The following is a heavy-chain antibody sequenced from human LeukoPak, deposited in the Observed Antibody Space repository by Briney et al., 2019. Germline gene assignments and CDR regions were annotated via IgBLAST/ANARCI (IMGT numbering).Heavy chain of an antibody. J-gene: IGHJ3*02. D-gene: IGHD5/OR15-5a*01. CDR1: GGSISSGSYY. CDR3: ARDSRVSDAFDI. Sequence: SQTLSLTCTVSGGSISSGSYYWSWIRQPAGKGLEWIGRIYTSGSANYNPSLKSRVTISVDRSKNQFSLRLSSVTAADTAVYYCARDSRVSDAFDIWGHGTMVTVSS. CDR2: IYTSGSA. V-gene: IGHV4-61*02.